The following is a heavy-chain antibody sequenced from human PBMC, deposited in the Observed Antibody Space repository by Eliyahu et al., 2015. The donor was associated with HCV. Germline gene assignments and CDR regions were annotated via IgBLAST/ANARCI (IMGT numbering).Heavy chain of an antibody. CDR1: GFXXXDHY. V-gene: IGHV3-11*01. CDR3: ARSTYGDYVWYFDL. D-gene: IGHD4-17*01. J-gene: IGHJ2*01. Sequence: QVQLVESGGGLVKPGGSXRLXXSVSGFXXXDHYMSWIRQAPGKGLEWXSHISSSGXTIHYADSVKGRFTISRDNAKNSLYLQMNSLRAEDTALYYCARSTYGDYVWYFDLWGRGTLVTVSS. CDR2: ISSSGXTI.